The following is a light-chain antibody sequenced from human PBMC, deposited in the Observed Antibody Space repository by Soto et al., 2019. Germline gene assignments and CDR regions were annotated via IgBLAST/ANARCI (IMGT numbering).Light chain of an antibody. Sequence: EIVMTQSPATLSVSPGERATLSCRASQNVGSNLAWYQQKPVQAPRLLIYAASNRATGIPTKFSGSGSGTEFTLSISSLQPEDFALYYCQQFDHWPGTFGQGTKV. CDR3: QQFDHWPGT. V-gene: IGKV3-15*01. J-gene: IGKJ1*01. CDR1: QNVGSN. CDR2: AAS.